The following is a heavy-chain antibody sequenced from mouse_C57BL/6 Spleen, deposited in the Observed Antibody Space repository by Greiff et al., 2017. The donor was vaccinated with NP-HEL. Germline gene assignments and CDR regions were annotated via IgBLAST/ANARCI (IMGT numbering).Heavy chain of an antibody. D-gene: IGHD3-2*02. CDR1: GYTFTSYG. J-gene: IGHJ3*01. CDR2: IYPRSGNT. Sequence: QVQLKQSGAELARPGASVKLSCKASGYTFTSYGISWVKQRTGQGLEWIGEIYPRSGNTCYNEKFKGKATLTADKSSSTAYMELRSLTSEDCAVYFWARSGTAQVTLAYWGQGALVTVSA. CDR3: ARSGTAQVTLAY. V-gene: IGHV1-81*01.